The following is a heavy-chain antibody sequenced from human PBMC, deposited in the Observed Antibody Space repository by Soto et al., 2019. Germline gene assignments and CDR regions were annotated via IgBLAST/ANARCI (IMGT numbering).Heavy chain of an antibody. Sequence: QVQLVQSGAEVKKPGASVKVSCKASGYTFTGYYMHWVRQAPGQGLEWMGWINPNSGGTNYAQKFQGRVTMTRETSISTAYMGLSRLRSDDTAVYYCARGGYCSGGSCYSVYYYYGMDVWGQGTTVTVSS. CDR2: INPNSGGT. D-gene: IGHD2-15*01. CDR3: ARGGYCSGGSCYSVYYYYGMDV. J-gene: IGHJ6*02. CDR1: GYTFTGYY. V-gene: IGHV1-2*02.